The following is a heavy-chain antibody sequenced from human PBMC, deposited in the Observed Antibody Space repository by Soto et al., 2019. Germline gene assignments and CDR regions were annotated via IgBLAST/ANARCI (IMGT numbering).Heavy chain of an antibody. D-gene: IGHD5-12*01. V-gene: IGHV3-21*01. CDR3: ARDRRRDGYKADFDY. Sequence: KPGGSLRLSCAASGFTFSSYSMNWVRQAPGKGLEWVSSISSSSSYIYYADSVKGRFTISRDNAKNSLYLQMNSLRAEDTAVYYCARDRRRDGYKADFDYWGQGTLVTVSS. CDR1: GFTFSSYS. J-gene: IGHJ4*02. CDR2: ISSSSSYI.